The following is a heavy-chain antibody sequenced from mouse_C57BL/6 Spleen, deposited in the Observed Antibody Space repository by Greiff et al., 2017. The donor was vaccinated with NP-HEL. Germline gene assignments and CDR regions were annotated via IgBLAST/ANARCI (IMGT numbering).Heavy chain of an antibody. CDR2: IYPSDSET. J-gene: IGHJ1*03. V-gene: IGHV1-61*01. D-gene: IGHD1-1*02. CDR1: GYTFTSYW. CDR3: ARRGGSHWYFDG. Sequence: QVQLQQPGAELVRPGSSVKLSCKASGYTFTSYWMDWVKQRPGQGLEWIGNIYPSDSETHYNQKFKDKATLTVDKSSSTAYMQLSSLTSEDSAVYYCARRGGSHWYFDGWGTGTTVTVSS.